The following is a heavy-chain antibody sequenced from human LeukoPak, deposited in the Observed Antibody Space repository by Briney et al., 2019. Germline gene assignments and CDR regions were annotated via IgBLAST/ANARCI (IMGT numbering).Heavy chain of an antibody. CDR3: ARDRIAAAGTYYYYGMDV. J-gene: IGHJ6*04. D-gene: IGHD6-13*01. V-gene: IGHV4-59*01. CDR1: GGSISSYY. CDR2: IYYSGST. Sequence: PSETLSLTCTVSGGSISSYYWSWIRQPPGKGLEWIGYIYYSGSTNYNPSLKSRVTISVDTSKNQFSLKLSSVTAADTAVYYCARDRIAAAGTYYYYGMDVWGKETTVTVSS.